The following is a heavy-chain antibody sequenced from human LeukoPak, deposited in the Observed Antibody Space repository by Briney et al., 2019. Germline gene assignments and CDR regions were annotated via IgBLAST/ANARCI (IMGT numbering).Heavy chain of an antibody. CDR3: AKDRYGDYEAPFYYYMDA. CDR1: GYTFSVFY. V-gene: IGHV1-2*02. J-gene: IGHJ6*03. Sequence: ASVKVSCKASGYTFSVFYIHWVRQAPGQGLEWMGWINPNSGVTNYAQKLQGRVTITRDTSIDTAYMQLSRLRSDDTAVYYCAKDRYGDYEAPFYYYMDAWGRGTTVTVSS. CDR2: INPNSGVT. D-gene: IGHD5-12*01.